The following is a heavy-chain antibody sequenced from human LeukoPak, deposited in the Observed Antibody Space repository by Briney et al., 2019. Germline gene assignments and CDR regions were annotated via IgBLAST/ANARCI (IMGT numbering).Heavy chain of an antibody. CDR2: IIPILGIA. J-gene: IGHJ4*02. CDR1: GGTFSSYA. V-gene: IGHV1-69*04. D-gene: IGHD4-17*01. Sequence: ASVKVSCKASGGTFSSYAISWVRQAPGQGLEWMGRIIPILGIANYAQKFQGRVTITADKSTSTAYMELSSLRSEDTAVYYCAREGHGDYEYYWGQGTLVTVSS. CDR3: AREGHGDYEYY.